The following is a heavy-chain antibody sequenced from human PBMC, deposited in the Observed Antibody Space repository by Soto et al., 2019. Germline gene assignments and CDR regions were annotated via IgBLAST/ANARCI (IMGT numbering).Heavy chain of an antibody. Sequence: PSQTLSLTCAISGDSVSSNSAAWNWIRQSPSRGLEWLGRTYYRSKWYNDYAVSVKSRITINPDTSKNQFSLQLNSVTPEDTAVYYCARGWAARLYYYYGMDVWGQGTTVTVYS. CDR1: GDSVSSNSAA. CDR2: TYYRSKWYN. CDR3: ARGWAARLYYYYGMDV. V-gene: IGHV6-1*01. D-gene: IGHD6-6*01. J-gene: IGHJ6*02.